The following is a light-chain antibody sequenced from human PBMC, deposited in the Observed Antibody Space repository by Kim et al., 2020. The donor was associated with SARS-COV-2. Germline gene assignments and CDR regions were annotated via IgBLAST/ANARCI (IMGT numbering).Light chain of an antibody. J-gene: IGLJ7*01. CDR2: VYSDGRQ. V-gene: IGLV4-69*01. CDR1: SGHGRYA. CDR3: QTWATGMWV. Sequence: AVKLTCTLSSGHGRYAIAWDQRQPRKGPGYWVKVYSDGRQTKVVCIPDRFAGSISGAARYLAVSCLQSEDEADYYCQTWATGMWVFGGGTQLTVL.